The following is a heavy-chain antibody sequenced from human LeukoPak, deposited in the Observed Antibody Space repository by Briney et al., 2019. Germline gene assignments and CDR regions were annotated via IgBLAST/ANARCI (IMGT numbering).Heavy chain of an antibody. D-gene: IGHD3-22*01. V-gene: IGHV1-69*05. J-gene: IGHJ4*02. Sequence: ASVKVSCKASGGTFSSYAISWVRQAPGQGLEWMGGIIPIFGTANYAQKFQGRVTMTRDTSTSTVYMELSSLRSEDTAVYYCARDFVEWLLPWPKSSGLDYWGQGTLVTVSS. CDR2: IIPIFGTA. CDR3: ARDFVEWLLPWPKSSGLDY. CDR1: GGTFSSYA.